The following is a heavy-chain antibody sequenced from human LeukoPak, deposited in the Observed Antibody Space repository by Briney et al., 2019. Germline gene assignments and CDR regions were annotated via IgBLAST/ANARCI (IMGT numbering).Heavy chain of an antibody. CDR2: INPNSGGT. V-gene: IGHV1-2*02. J-gene: IGHJ4*02. CDR3: ARDLGGHAMIQPRDY. Sequence: ASVKVSCKASGYTFTGYYMHWVRQAPGQGLEWMGWINPNSGGTNYAQKFQGRVTMTRDTSISTAYMELSRLRSDDTAVYYCARDLGGHAMIQPRDYWGQGTLVTVSS. CDR1: GYTFTGYY. D-gene: IGHD2-2*01.